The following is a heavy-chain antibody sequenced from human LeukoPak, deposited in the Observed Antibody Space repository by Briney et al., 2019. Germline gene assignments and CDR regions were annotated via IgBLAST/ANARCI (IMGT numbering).Heavy chain of an antibody. D-gene: IGHD2/OR15-2a*01. CDR3: ATYSTLYARDFQH. Sequence: GGSLRLSCEASGFIFSNYWMSWVRQAPGKGLEWVANIKYDGSETYYVDSVKGRFTISRDNGKNSLYVQMNSLSVEDTAVYYCATYSTLYARDFQHWGQGTLVIVSS. CDR2: IKYDGSET. J-gene: IGHJ1*01. V-gene: IGHV3-7*01. CDR1: GFIFSNYW.